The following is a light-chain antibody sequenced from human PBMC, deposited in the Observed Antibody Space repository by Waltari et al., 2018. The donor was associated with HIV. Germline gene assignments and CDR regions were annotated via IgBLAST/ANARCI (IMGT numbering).Light chain of an antibody. J-gene: IGKJ4*01. CDR2: GAF. V-gene: IGKV1-NL1*01. CDR3: QQYYGVPLT. Sequence: DIQLTQSPSSLSASIGDTVTIPCRASQDISNYVSWVQLQPWKAPKLLGHGAFILQRGVPSRFSGSGSGTDYTLTINCLQAEDFATYFCQQYYGVPLTFGGGTRV. CDR1: QDISNY.